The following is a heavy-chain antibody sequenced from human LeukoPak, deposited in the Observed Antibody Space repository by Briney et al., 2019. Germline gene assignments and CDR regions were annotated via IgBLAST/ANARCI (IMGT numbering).Heavy chain of an antibody. J-gene: IGHJ6*04. D-gene: IGHD3-10*01. Sequence: GGSLRLSCAASGFIFSNYNMNWVRQVPGKGLEWLSSISTSSSHIFYADSVEGRFSISRDNAKKSLYLQVNSLRVEDTAIYYCVRFGDDLGVWGKGTTVTVSS. CDR2: ISTSSSHI. CDR3: VRFGDDLGV. V-gene: IGHV3-21*04. CDR1: GFIFSNYN.